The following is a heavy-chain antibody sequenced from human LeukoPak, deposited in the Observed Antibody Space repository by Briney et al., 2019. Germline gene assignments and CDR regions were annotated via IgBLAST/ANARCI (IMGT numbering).Heavy chain of an antibody. D-gene: IGHD5-24*01. Sequence: GASVKVSCKASGYTFTSYDINWVRQATGQGLEWMGWMNPNSGNTGYAQKFQGRVTMTRNTSISTAYMELSSLRSDDTAVYYCARELEMASPDVAFDIWGQGTMVTVSS. J-gene: IGHJ3*02. CDR3: ARELEMASPDVAFDI. CDR2: MNPNSGNT. CDR1: GYTFTSYD. V-gene: IGHV1-8*01.